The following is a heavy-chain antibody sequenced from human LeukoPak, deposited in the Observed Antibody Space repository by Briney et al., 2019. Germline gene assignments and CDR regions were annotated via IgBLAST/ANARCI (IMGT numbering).Heavy chain of an antibody. CDR1: GGTFSGYA. CDR2: IIPIFGTA. Sequence: SVKVSCKASGGTFSGYAISWVRQAPGQGLEWMGGIIPIFGTANYAQKFQGRVTITADESTSTAYMELSSLRSEDTAVYYCAECSSTSCYFGNILNMAFDIWGQGTMVTVSS. CDR3: AECSSTSCYFGNILNMAFDI. D-gene: IGHD2-2*01. J-gene: IGHJ3*02. V-gene: IGHV1-69*13.